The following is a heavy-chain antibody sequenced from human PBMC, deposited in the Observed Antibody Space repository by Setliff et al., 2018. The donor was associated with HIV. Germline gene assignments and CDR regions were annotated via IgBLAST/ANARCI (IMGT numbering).Heavy chain of an antibody. CDR3: AKDSDYYVWGSYRSSMLPFDY. V-gene: IGHV3-30*02. J-gene: IGHJ4*02. Sequence: GGSLRLSCATSGLTFSNCGMHWVRQAPGKGLEWVASIRSDGSNKYYADSVTGRFTISRDDSKNTLYLQMNSLRAEDTAVYYCAKDSDYYVWGSYRSSMLPFDYWGQGTLVTVSS. CDR2: IRSDGSNK. D-gene: IGHD3-16*02. CDR1: GLTFSNCG.